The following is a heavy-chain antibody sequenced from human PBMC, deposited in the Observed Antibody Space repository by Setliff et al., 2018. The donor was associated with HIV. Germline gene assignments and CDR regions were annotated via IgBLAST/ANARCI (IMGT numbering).Heavy chain of an antibody. CDR2: IYYSGST. Sequence: PSETLSLTCTVSGGSISSDYWTWIRQAPGKGLKWIGYIYYSGSTKYNPSLTSRVTISVDTSKNHFSLKLTSVTAADTAVYYCARAEMATIVAFDIWGQGTMVTVSS. D-gene: IGHD5-12*01. CDR1: GGSISSDY. CDR3: ARAEMATIVAFDI. J-gene: IGHJ3*02. V-gene: IGHV4-59*01.